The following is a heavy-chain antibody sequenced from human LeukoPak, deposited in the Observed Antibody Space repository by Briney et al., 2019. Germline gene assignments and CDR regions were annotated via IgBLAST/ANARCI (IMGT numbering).Heavy chain of an antibody. Sequence: GGSLRLSCTVSGFTFNRHWMHWVRQAPGKGLEWVSHINAVGSGTAYADFVKGRFTISRDNAKNKVYLQVNSLRADDTALYYCVRGGDTHYGLDYWGQGALVTVSS. CDR2: INAVGSGT. V-gene: IGHV3-74*01. J-gene: IGHJ4*02. CDR3: VRGGDTHYGLDY. D-gene: IGHD3-10*01. CDR1: GFTFNRHW.